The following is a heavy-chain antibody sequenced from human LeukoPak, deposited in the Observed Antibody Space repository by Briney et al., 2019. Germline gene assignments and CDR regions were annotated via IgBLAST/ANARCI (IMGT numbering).Heavy chain of an antibody. J-gene: IGHJ5*02. CDR3: ARDRINWSDGFDP. D-gene: IGHD1-20*01. CDR1: GFTFNIYA. V-gene: IGHV3-48*03. CDR2: ISSSGSTI. Sequence: QPGGSLRLSCAASGFTFNIYAMSWVRQAPGKGLEWVSYISSSGSTIYYADSVKGRFTISRDNAKNSLYLQMNSLRAEDTAVYYCARDRINWSDGFDPWGQGTLVTVSS.